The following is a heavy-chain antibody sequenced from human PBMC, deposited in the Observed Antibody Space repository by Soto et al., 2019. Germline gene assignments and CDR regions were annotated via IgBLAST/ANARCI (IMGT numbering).Heavy chain of an antibody. CDR1: RFSLNTYG. CDR3: ARTLISRPTYYYAMDA. D-gene: IGHD2-8*01. CDR2: LSASGSGS. V-gene: IGHV3-23*01. Sequence: GSLRLSCTTSRFSLNTYGMTWVRRAPGKGLEWVSTLSASGSGSYYAESVKGRFTVSRDNSKNSAYLELRTLRSDDTAVYYCARTLISRPTYYYAMDAWGQGTTVTVSS. J-gene: IGHJ6*02.